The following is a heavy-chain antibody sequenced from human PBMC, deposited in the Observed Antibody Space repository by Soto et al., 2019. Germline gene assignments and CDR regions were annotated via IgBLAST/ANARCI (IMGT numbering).Heavy chain of an antibody. Sequence: QVVESGGGLIQRGGSLRLSCAASGFTVSSNFMTWVRQAPGKGLEWVSVIYTGGSTYYTDSVKGRFTISRDNFKNTVYLHMNSLRAEDTALYYCARRGPTYWFDPWGQGTLVTVSS. CDR3: ARRGPTYWFDP. V-gene: IGHV3-53*01. CDR2: IYTGGST. J-gene: IGHJ5*02. CDR1: GFTVSSNF. D-gene: IGHD1-1*01.